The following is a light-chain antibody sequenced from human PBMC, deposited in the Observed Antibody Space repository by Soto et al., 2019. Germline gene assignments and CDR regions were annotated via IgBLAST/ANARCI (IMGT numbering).Light chain of an antibody. J-gene: IGLJ2*01. Sequence: QSALTQSASVSGSPGQSITISCTGTSSDIGAYDYVSWYQQHPGKAPKLMIFEVSDRPSGASIRFSGSKSGNTASLTISGLQTEDEADYYCSSYTDTGHVVFGRGTKVTVL. CDR1: SSDIGAYDY. V-gene: IGLV2-14*01. CDR3: SSYTDTGHVV. CDR2: EVS.